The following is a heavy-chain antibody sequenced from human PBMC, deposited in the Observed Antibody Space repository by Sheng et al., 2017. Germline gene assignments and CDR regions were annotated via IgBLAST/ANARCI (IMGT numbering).Heavy chain of an antibody. CDR1: GGSFSGYY. CDR2: INHSGST. CDR3: ARGHRRKLLYYYYGMDV. J-gene: IGHJ6*02. Sequence: QVQLQQWGVGLLKPSETLSLTCAVYGGSFSGYYWSWIRQPPGKGLEWIGEINHSGSTNYNPSLKSRVTISVDTSKNQFSLKLSSVTAADTAVYYCARGHRRKLLYYYYGMDVWGQGTTVTVSS. D-gene: IGHD2-15*01. V-gene: IGHV4-34*01.